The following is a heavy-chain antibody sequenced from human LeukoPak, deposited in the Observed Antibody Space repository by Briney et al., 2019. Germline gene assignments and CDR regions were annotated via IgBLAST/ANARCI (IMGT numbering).Heavy chain of an antibody. V-gene: IGHV3-30*04. CDR3: AKGLTDAFDI. D-gene: IGHD2-8*01. CDR1: GFTFSSYA. J-gene: IGHJ3*02. Sequence: PGRSLRLSCAASGFTFSSYAMHWVRQAPGKGLEWVALISYDGSHKYYADSVKGRFTISRDNSKNTLYLQMNSLRAEDTAVYYCAKGLTDAFDIWGQGTMVTVSS. CDR2: ISYDGSHK.